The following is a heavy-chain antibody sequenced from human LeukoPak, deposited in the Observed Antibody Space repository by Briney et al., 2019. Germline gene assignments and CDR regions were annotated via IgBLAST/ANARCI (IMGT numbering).Heavy chain of an antibody. CDR1: GYTFTSYY. D-gene: IGHD3-16*01. J-gene: IGHJ5*02. CDR2: INPKNGGA. Sequence: ASVKVSCKASGYTFTSYYMHWVRQAPGQGLEWMGWINPKNGGANYAPGFQGRVTMTRDRSISTVYMELTRLTSDDTAVFYCARASFWESPINWFDPWGQGTLVTVSS. CDR3: ARASFWESPINWFDP. V-gene: IGHV1-2*07.